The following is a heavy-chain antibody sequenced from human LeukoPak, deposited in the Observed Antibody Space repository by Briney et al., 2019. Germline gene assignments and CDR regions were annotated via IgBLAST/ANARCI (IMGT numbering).Heavy chain of an antibody. CDR3: ARDYGYSSSLDY. CDR2: ISGGSSTI. J-gene: IGHJ4*02. V-gene: IGHV3-48*02. Sequence: GGSLRLSCAAFGFTFSSSSMNWVRQAPGKGLEWVSYISGGSSTIHYADSVKGRFTISRDNAKNSLYLQMNSLRDEDTALYYCARDYGYSSSLDYWGQGTLVTVSS. D-gene: IGHD6-13*01. CDR1: GFTFSSSS.